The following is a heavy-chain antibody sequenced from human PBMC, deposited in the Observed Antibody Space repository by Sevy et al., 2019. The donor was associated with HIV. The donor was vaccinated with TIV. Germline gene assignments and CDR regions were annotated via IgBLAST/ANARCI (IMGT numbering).Heavy chain of an antibody. V-gene: IGHV3-74*01. Sequence: GGSLRLSCAASGFTFSSYWMHWVRQAPGKGLVWVSRINSDGTSTSYADSVKGRFTSSRENAKNTVFQQVHSLRAEDTATYYCARPSRTEPTGAFDSWGQGTLVTVSS. CDR1: GFTFSSYW. D-gene: IGHD1-1*01. CDR3: ARPSRTEPTGAFDS. CDR2: INSDGTST. J-gene: IGHJ4*02.